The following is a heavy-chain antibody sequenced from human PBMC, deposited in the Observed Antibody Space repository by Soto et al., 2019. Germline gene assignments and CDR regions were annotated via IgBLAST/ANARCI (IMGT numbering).Heavy chain of an antibody. CDR1: SGSISSTIYS. CDR3: ARLKYYDSLTGYYYYGRDV. J-gene: IGHJ6*02. Sequence: SETLSLTCTVSSGSISSTIYSWDWIRQPPGKGLEWIGTIYSSENTYYNPSLLSRVTISVDTSKNEFSLKVSSVTAADTAVYYCARLKYYDSLTGYYYYGRDVGGQGTTVT. CDR2: IYSSENT. V-gene: IGHV4-39*01. D-gene: IGHD3-9*01.